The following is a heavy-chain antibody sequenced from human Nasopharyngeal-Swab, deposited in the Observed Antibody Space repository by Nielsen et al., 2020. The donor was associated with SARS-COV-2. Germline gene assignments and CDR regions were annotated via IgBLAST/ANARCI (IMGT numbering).Heavy chain of an antibody. CDR3: ARDSRVAYSMDV. J-gene: IGHJ6*02. Sequence: VRQAPGKGLEWVSYISGGSRAIYYAGSVKGRFTISRDNGKNSLYLQMSSLRDEDPAVYYCARDSRVAYSMDVWGQGTTVTVSS. V-gene: IGHV3-48*02. CDR2: ISGGSRAI. D-gene: IGHD2-15*01.